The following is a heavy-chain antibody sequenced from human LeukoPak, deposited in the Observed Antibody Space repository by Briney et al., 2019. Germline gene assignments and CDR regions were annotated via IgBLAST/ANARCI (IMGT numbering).Heavy chain of an antibody. Sequence: SVKVSCKASGGTFSSYAISWVRQAPGQGLEWMGGIIPIFGTANYAQKFQGRVTITADESTSTAYMELSSLRSEDTAVYYCARGDIAIAAAAGYYYYMDVWAKGPRSPSP. V-gene: IGHV1-69*01. J-gene: IGHJ6*03. CDR1: GGTFSSYA. D-gene: IGHD6-13*01. CDR3: ARGDIAIAAAAGYYYYMDV. CDR2: IIPIFGTA.